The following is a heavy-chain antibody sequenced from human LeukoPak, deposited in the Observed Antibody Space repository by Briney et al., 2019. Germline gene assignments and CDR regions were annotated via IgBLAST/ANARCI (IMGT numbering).Heavy chain of an antibody. Sequence: GRSLRLSCTASGFTFGDYAMSWVRQAPGKGLEWVGFIRSKAYGGTTEYAASVKGRFTISRDDSKSIAYLQMNSLKTEDTAVYYCTRAGYIAASSPHWGQGTLVTVSS. CDR3: TRAGYIAASSPH. CDR2: IRSKAYGGTT. D-gene: IGHD6-13*01. CDR1: GFTFGDYA. J-gene: IGHJ4*02. V-gene: IGHV3-49*04.